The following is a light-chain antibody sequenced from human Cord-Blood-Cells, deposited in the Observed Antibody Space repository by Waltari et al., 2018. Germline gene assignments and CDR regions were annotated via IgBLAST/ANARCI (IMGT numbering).Light chain of an antibody. Sequence: EIVLTQSPATLSLSPGERATLSCRARQSVSSYLACYQQKPGQAPRLLIYEASNRATGIPARCSGSGSGTDFTLTISSLEPEDFAVYYCQQRSDWLTFGGGTKVEIK. V-gene: IGKV3-11*01. CDR1: QSVSSY. CDR2: EAS. J-gene: IGKJ4*01. CDR3: QQRSDWLT.